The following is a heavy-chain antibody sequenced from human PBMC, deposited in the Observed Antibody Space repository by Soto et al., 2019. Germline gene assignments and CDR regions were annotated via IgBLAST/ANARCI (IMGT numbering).Heavy chain of an antibody. CDR2: ISYDGSNK. CDR1: GFTIRNYA. D-gene: IGHD2-2*01. V-gene: IGHV3-30*18. CDR3: AKDLVVVVPANITYSYGMDV. Sequence: QVQLVESGGGVVQPGRSLRLSCAASGFTIRNYAIHWVHQAPGKGLEWVAVISYDGSNKYHADPVMGRFTISRDNSKNTLYLQMNSLRVEDTAVYYCAKDLVVVVPANITYSYGMDVWGQGTTVTVSS. J-gene: IGHJ6*02.